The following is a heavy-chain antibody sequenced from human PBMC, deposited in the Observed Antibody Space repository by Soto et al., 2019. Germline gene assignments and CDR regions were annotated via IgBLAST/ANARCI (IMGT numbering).Heavy chain of an antibody. V-gene: IGHV3-30-3*01. CDR3: AGDGESDYYGSGSQDWFDP. CDR2: ISYDGSNK. D-gene: IGHD3-10*01. Sequence: QVQLVESGGGVVQPGRSLRLSCAASGFTFSSYAMHWVRQAPGKGLEWVAVISYDGSNKYYADSVKGRFTISRDNSRTTLYLQMSSLRAEDTVVYYCAGDGESDYYGSGSQDWFDPWGQGTLVTVSS. J-gene: IGHJ5*02. CDR1: GFTFSSYA.